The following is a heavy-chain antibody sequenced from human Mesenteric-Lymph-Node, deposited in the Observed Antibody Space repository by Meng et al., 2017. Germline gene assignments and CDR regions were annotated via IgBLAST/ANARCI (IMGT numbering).Heavy chain of an antibody. J-gene: IGHJ4*02. CDR1: GYTFTGYY. CDR2: INPNSGGT. CDR3: ARTYYYDSSGYCDY. Sequence: QVQLGQAGAEVKKPGASVKVSCKASGYTFTGYYMHWVRQAPGQGLEWMGRINPNSGGTNYAQKFQGRVTMTRDTSISTAYMELSRLRSDDTAVYYCARTYYYDSSGYCDYWGQGTLVTVSS. V-gene: IGHV1-2*06. D-gene: IGHD3-22*01.